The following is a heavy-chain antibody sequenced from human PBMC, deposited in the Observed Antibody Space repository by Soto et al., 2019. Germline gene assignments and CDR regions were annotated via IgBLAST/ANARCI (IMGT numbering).Heavy chain of an antibody. CDR2: INHSGST. D-gene: IGHD3-10*01. V-gene: IGHV4-34*01. CDR1: GGSFSGYY. CDR3: ARAPRLPITMVRGVTPPKYYYGMDV. J-gene: IGHJ6*02. Sequence: PSETLSLTCAVYGGSFSGYYWSWIRQPPGKGLEWIGEINHSGSTNYNPSLKSRVTISVDTPKNQFSLKLSSVTAADTAVYYCARAPRLPITMVRGVTPPKYYYGMDVWGQGTTVTVSS.